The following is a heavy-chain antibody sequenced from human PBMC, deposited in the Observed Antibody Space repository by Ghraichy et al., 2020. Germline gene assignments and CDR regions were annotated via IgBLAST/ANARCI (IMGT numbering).Heavy chain of an antibody. V-gene: IGHV3-48*02. CDR3: ARAARVVRFYYYDGMDV. D-gene: IGHD4-23*01. J-gene: IGHJ6*02. Sequence: GGSLRLSCVGSGFTFSSYNMNWVRQSPGKGLEWVSYITSSSMTIFYADSVQGRFTISRDNAQNSLYLQMNSLRDEDTAVYYCARAARVVRFYYYDGMDVWGQGTTVTVSS. CDR1: GFTFSSYN. CDR2: ITSSSMTI.